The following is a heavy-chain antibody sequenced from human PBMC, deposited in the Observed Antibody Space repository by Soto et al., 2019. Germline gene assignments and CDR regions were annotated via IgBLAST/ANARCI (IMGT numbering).Heavy chain of an antibody. Sequence: GGSLRLSCAASGFTFSSYAMSWVRQAPGKGLEWVSAISGSGGSTYYADSVKGRFTISRDNSKNTLYLQMNSLRAEDTAVYYCAKGSALGYCSGGSCPPFGYWGQGTLVTVSS. J-gene: IGHJ4*02. CDR1: GFTFSSYA. CDR2: ISGSGGST. CDR3: AKGSALGYCSGGSCPPFGY. V-gene: IGHV3-23*01. D-gene: IGHD2-15*01.